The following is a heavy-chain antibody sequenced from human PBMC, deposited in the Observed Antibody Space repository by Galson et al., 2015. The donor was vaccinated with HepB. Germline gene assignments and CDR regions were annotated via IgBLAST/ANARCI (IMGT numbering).Heavy chain of an antibody. V-gene: IGHV3-21*01. CDR1: GFTFSSYS. Sequence: SLRLSCAASGFTFSSYSMNWVRQAPGKGLEWVSSISSSSSYIYYADSVKGRFTISRDNAKNSLYLQMNSLRAEDTAVYYCAKDREQQVPEYCFDYWGQGTLVTVSS. CDR3: AKDREQQVPEYCFDY. CDR2: ISSSSSYI. D-gene: IGHD6-13*01. J-gene: IGHJ4*02.